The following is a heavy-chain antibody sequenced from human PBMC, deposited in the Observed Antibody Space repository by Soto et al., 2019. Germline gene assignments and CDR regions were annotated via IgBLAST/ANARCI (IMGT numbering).Heavy chain of an antibody. Sequence: QVQLVESGGGVVQPGRSLRLSCAASGFTFRSYGMHWVRQAPAKGLERVAVIWYDGSNKNYGDPVKGRFSISRDNSKSTLSLQMDSLSAEDTGVYYCARGSGHNSYYMDVWGKGTTVTVS. CDR3: ARGSGHNSYYMDV. CDR2: IWYDGSNK. V-gene: IGHV3-33*01. CDR1: GFTFRSYG. J-gene: IGHJ6*03.